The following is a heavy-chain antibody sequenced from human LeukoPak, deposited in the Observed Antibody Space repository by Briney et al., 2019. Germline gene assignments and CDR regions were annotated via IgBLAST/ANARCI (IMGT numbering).Heavy chain of an antibody. Sequence: PGGSLRLSCAASGFTFSSYSMNWVRQAPGKGLEWVSSISTSSSYIYYADSVRGRFTISRDNAKNSLYLQMNSLRAEDTAVYYCARDQSSPYVSWGQGTLVTVSS. CDR3: ARDQSSPYVS. J-gene: IGHJ4*02. CDR2: ISTSSSYI. V-gene: IGHV3-21*01. D-gene: IGHD3-16*01. CDR1: GFTFSSYS.